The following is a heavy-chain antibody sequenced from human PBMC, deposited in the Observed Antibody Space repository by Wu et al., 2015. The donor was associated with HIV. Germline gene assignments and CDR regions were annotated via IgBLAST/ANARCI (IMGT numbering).Heavy chain of an antibody. Sequence: QVQLVQSGAEVKKPGASLKVSCKASGYIFSGHYINWVRQAPGQGLEWVGWINPASGGTRYAEKFQGRVTMTSDTSINTVYMELSSLISDDTAVYYCARVFVVVPAGFSGEITAFDVWGQGTMVAVS. D-gene: IGHD2-2*01. CDR3: ARVFVVVPAGFSGEITAFDV. CDR1: GYIFSGHY. J-gene: IGHJ3*01. V-gene: IGHV1-2*02. CDR2: INPASGGT.